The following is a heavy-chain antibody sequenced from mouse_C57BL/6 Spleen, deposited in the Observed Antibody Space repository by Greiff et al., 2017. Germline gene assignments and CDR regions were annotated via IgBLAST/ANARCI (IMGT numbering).Heavy chain of an antibody. V-gene: IGHV1-69*01. D-gene: IGHD1-1*02. J-gene: IGHJ4*01. Sequence: QVQLQQPGAELVMPGASVKLSCKAFGYTFTSYWMHWVKQRPGQGLEWIGEIDPSDSYTNYNQKFKGKSTLTVDKSSSTAYMQLSSLTSEDSAVYYYASFGGSYDYAMDYWGQGTSVTVSS. CDR1: GYTFTSYW. CDR3: ASFGGSYDYAMDY. CDR2: IDPSDSYT.